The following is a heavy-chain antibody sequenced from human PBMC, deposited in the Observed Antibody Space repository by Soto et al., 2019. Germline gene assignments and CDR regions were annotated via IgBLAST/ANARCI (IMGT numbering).Heavy chain of an antibody. V-gene: IGHV3-21*01. CDR1: RFAFSSYS. Sequence: QLVESGGGLVKPGGSLRVSCAASRFAFSSYSMHWVRQAPMKGLEWVASINSVASYVYYADSVEGRFTLSRDNAKNSVYLQMNSLRAEDTAVYYCTRDRSSVMRGRIRGPYGGLDGWGQVTTVLVSP. CDR3: TRDRSSVMRGRIRGPYGGLDG. D-gene: IGHD3-10*01. J-gene: IGHJ6*01. CDR2: INSVASYV.